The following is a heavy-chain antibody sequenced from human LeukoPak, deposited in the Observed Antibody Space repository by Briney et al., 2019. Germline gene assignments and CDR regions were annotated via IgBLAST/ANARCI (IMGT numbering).Heavy chain of an antibody. CDR2: VDNAATGT. D-gene: IGHD6-6*01. CDR3: AKHITSSYYGIDA. Sequence: GGSLRLSCAASGFTFTNYLMRWVRQAPGKGLEWVSSVDNAATGTYYADSVRGRFTISRDNSKNTVYLQMNTLRAEDTAVYYCAKHITSSYYGIDAWGQGNKVTVSS. V-gene: IGHV3-23*05. J-gene: IGHJ6*02. CDR1: GFTFTNYL.